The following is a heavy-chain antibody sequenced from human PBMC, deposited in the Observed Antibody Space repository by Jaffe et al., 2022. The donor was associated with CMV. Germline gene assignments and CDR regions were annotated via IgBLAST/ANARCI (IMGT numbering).Heavy chain of an antibody. D-gene: IGHD6-19*01. Sequence: EVQLVESGGGLVQSGGSLRLSCAASGFTFSTYSMNWVRQAPGKGLEWVSYISSSSSTIYYADSVKGRFTISRDNAKNSLYLQMNSLRDEDTAVYYCARELRRSSGWYPDYWGQGTLVTVSS. J-gene: IGHJ4*02. CDR2: ISSSSSTI. CDR3: ARELRRSSGWYPDY. CDR1: GFTFSTYS. V-gene: IGHV3-48*02.